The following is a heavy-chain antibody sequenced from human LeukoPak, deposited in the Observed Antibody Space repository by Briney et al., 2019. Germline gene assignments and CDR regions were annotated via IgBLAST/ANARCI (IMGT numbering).Heavy chain of an antibody. D-gene: IGHD3-22*01. Sequence: ASVKVSCKVSGYTPTELSMHWVRQAPGKGLEWMGGFDPEDGETIYAQKFQGRVTMTEDTSTDTAYMELSSLRSEDTAVYYCATDQYYYDSSGYPRALYTFDIWGQGTVVTVPS. CDR2: FDPEDGET. V-gene: IGHV1-24*01. CDR1: GYTPTELS. J-gene: IGHJ3*02. CDR3: ATDQYYYDSSGYPRALYTFDI.